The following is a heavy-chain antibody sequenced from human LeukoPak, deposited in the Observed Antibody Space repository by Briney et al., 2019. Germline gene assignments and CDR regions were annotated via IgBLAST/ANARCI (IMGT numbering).Heavy chain of an antibody. Sequence: GGSLRLSCAASGFTFSSYAMSWVRQAPGKRLEWVSAISGSGGSTYYADSVKGRFTISRDNSKNTLYLQMNSLRAEDTAVYYCAKDPQPSPYYDYVWGSYRYQGANWFDPWGQGTLVTVSS. CDR3: AKDPQPSPYYDYVWGSYRYQGANWFDP. D-gene: IGHD3-16*02. V-gene: IGHV3-23*01. CDR1: GFTFSSYA. J-gene: IGHJ5*02. CDR2: ISGSGGST.